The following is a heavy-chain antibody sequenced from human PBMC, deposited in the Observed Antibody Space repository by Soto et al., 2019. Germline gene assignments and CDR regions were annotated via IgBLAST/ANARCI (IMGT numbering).Heavy chain of an antibody. CDR3: ARGFGGPYYYYGMDV. J-gene: IGHJ6*02. CDR1: GGTFSSYA. Sequence: SVKVTCKASGGTFSSYAISWVRQAPGQGLEWMGGIIPIFGTANYAQKFQGRVTITADESTSTAYMELSSLRSEDTAVYYCARGFGGPYYYYGMDVWGQGTTVTVSS. CDR2: IIPIFGTA. V-gene: IGHV1-69*13. D-gene: IGHD3-3*01.